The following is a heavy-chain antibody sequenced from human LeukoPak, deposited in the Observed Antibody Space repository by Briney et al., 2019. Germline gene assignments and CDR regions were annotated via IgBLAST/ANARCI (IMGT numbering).Heavy chain of an antibody. D-gene: IGHD3-3*01. V-gene: IGHV3-23*01. Sequence: GGSLRLSCAASGFTFSSYAMSWVRQAPGKGLEWVSAISGSGGSTYYADSVKGRFTISRDNSKNTLYLQMNSLRAEDTAVYYCAKDRTITIFAYYFDYWGQGTLVTVSS. J-gene: IGHJ4*02. CDR1: GFTFSSYA. CDR2: ISGSGGST. CDR3: AKDRTITIFAYYFDY.